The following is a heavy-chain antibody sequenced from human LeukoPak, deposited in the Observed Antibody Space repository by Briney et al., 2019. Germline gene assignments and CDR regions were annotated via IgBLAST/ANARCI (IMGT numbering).Heavy chain of an antibody. J-gene: IGHJ3*01. Sequence: SETLSLTCTVSGGSISSSSYYWGWIRQPPGKGLEWIGSIYYSGSTYYNPSLKSRVTISVDTSKNQFSLQLNSVTPEDTATYYCARGSHSTFDFWGQRTMVTVPS. CDR3: ARGSHSTFDF. V-gene: IGHV4-39*07. D-gene: IGHD2/OR15-2a*01. CDR2: IYYSGST. CDR1: GGSISSSSYY.